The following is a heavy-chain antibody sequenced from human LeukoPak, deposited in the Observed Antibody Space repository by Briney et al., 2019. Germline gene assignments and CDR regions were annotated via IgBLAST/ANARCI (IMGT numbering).Heavy chain of an antibody. V-gene: IGHV4-34*01. D-gene: IGHD6-19*01. CDR2: IYYSGST. CDR1: GESFSGYC. CDR3: AGHRIVTAGVDC. J-gene: IGHJ4*02. Sequence: PSEILSLTCAVYGESFSGYCWNCIRQPPGKGLEWIGSIYYSGSTYYNPSLKSRLTIPVDTSKNQFSLKMTSVTAADTALYLCAGHRIVTAGVDCWGQGTLVTVSS.